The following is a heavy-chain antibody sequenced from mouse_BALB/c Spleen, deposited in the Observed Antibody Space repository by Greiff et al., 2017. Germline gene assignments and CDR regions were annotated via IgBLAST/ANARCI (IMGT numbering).Heavy chain of an antibody. J-gene: IGHJ1*01. CDR2: ISNLAYSI. CDR3: ARGRNWYFDV. V-gene: IGHV5-15*02. Sequence: EVHLVESGGGLVQPGGSRKLSCAASGFTFSDYGMAWVRQAPGKGPEWVAFISNLAYSIYYADTVTGRFTISRENAKNTLYLEMSSLRSEDTAMYYCARGRNWYFDVWGAGTTVTVSS. CDR1: GFTFSDYG.